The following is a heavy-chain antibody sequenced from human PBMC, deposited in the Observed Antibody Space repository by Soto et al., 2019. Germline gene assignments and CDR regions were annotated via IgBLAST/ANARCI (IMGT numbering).Heavy chain of an antibody. CDR1: GGSISSSSYY. J-gene: IGHJ6*02. Sequence: QLQLQESGPGLVKPSETLSLTCTVSGGSISSSSYYWGWIRQPPGKGLEWIGSIYYSGSTYYNPSRKRRVTISVDTSKNQFSLKLSSVPAADTAVYYCASGAYSSSWYGAYYYGMDVWGQGTTVTVSS. V-gene: IGHV4-39*01. D-gene: IGHD6-13*01. CDR3: ASGAYSSSWYGAYYYGMDV. CDR2: IYYSGST.